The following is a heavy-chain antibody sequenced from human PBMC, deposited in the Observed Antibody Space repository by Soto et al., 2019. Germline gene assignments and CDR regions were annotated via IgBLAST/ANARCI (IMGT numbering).Heavy chain of an antibody. V-gene: IGHV4-59*01. D-gene: IGHD3-22*01. CDR2: IYYSGST. Sequence: QVQLQESGPGLVKPSETLSLTCTVSGGSISSYYWSWIRQPPGKGLEWIGYIYYSGSTNYNPSLKGRVTIQVDPAQNQVSMKQGSVPRAEGGVYYWGGGGEDYYDISGWVDYWGQGTLVTVSS. J-gene: IGHJ4*02. CDR1: GGSISSYY. CDR3: GGGGEDYYDISGWVDY.